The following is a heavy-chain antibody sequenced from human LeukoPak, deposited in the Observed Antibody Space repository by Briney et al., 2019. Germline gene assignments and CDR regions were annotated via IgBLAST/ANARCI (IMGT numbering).Heavy chain of an antibody. J-gene: IGHJ4*02. CDR2: ISSSSSYI. V-gene: IGHV3-21*01. Sequence: GGSLRLSCAASGFTFSSYSMNWVRQAPGKGLEWVSSISSSSSYIYYADSVKGRFTISRDNAKNSLYLQMNSLRAEDTAVYYCAREMYRYHGIAANPNWGQGTLVTVSS. CDR3: AREMYRYHGIAANPN. D-gene: IGHD6-13*01. CDR1: GFTFSSYS.